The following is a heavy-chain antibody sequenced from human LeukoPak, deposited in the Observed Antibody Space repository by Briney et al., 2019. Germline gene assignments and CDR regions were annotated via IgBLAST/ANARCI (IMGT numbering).Heavy chain of an antibody. V-gene: IGHV3-33*08. CDR1: GFTFSSYG. D-gene: IGHD2-21*01. Sequence: GGSLRLSCAASGFTFSSYGMHWVRQAPGKGLEWVARLVYDERNDYANSVKGRFTISRDNSKNTLYLQMDNLRVDDTAVYYCARDLSAAYDFWGQGILVTVSS. CDR2: LVYDERN. J-gene: IGHJ4*02. CDR3: ARDLSAAYDF.